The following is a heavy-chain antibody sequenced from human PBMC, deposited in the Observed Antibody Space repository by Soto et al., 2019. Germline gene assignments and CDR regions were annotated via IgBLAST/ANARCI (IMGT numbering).Heavy chain of an antibody. Sequence: QAGGSLRLSCAASGFTFSSYGVHWVRQAPGKGLEWVAVISYDGSNKYYADSVKGRFTISRDNSKNTLYLQMNSLRAEDTAVYYCAKEWIYDNEAFDIWGQGTMVTVSS. V-gene: IGHV3-30*18. J-gene: IGHJ3*02. CDR1: GFTFSSYG. CDR2: ISYDGSNK. D-gene: IGHD3-22*01. CDR3: AKEWIYDNEAFDI.